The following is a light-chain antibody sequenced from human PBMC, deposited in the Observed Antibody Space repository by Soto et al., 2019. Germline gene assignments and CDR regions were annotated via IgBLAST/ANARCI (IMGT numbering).Light chain of an antibody. CDR2: GAS. CDR3: QQYGGSPQT. Sequence: EIVLTQSPGTLSLSPGERATLSCRASQSVSNYLAWYQQKPGQAPRLLIYGASSRATGVPDRFSGSGSGTDFTPTISRLEPEDFAVYYCQQYGGSPQTFGQGTKV. V-gene: IGKV3-20*01. CDR1: QSVSNY. J-gene: IGKJ1*01.